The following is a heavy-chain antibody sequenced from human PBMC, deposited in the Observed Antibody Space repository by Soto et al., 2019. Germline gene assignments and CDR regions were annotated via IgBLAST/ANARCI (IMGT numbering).Heavy chain of an antibody. CDR2: IYYSGST. J-gene: IGHJ3*02. CDR1: GGSISSGGYY. Sequence: PSETLSLTCTVSGGSISSGGYYWSWIRQHPGKGLEWIGYIYYSGSTYYNPSLKSRVTISVDTSKNQFSLKLSSVTAADTAVYYCARYAAVWSGYSRDAFDIWGQGTMVTVSS. CDR3: ARYAAVWSGYSRDAFDI. D-gene: IGHD3-3*01. V-gene: IGHV4-31*03.